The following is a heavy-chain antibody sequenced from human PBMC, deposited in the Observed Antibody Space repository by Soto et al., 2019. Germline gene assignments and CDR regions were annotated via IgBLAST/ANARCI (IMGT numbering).Heavy chain of an antibody. Sequence: GGSLRLSCAASGFTFSSYAMSWVRQAPGKGLEWVSAISGSGGSTYYADSVKGRFTISRDNSKNTLYLQMNSLRAEDTAVYYCAKDSINYYDSSGSLSGMDVWGQGTTVTVSS. D-gene: IGHD3-22*01. CDR2: ISGSGGST. J-gene: IGHJ6*02. CDR3: AKDSINYYDSSGSLSGMDV. V-gene: IGHV3-23*01. CDR1: GFTFSSYA.